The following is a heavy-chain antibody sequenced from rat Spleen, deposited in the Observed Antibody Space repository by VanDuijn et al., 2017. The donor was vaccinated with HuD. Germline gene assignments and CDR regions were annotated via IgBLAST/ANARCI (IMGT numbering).Heavy chain of an antibody. J-gene: IGHJ4*01. CDR3: ARPHSYYYVMDT. CDR1: GFTFNNYW. CDR2: ITNTGRNT. V-gene: IGHV5-31*01. D-gene: IGHD3-8*01. Sequence: EVQLMESGGGLVQPGRSLKLSCVASGFTFNNYWMTWIRQAPGKGLEWIASITNTGRNTYYPDSVKGRFTASRDTAESTLYLQMTSLRSEDTATYYCARPHSYYYVMDTWGQGASVTVSS.